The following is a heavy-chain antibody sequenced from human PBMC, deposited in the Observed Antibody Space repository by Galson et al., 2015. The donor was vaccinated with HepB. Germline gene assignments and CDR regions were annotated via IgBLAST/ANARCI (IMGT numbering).Heavy chain of an antibody. D-gene: IGHD2-8*02. V-gene: IGHV5-51*03. Sequence: QSGAEVKKPGESLKISCKGSAYTFTTSWIDWVRQMPGRGLEWVGVIYPGDSDTRYSPTFQGQVTISADKSIDTAYLQWSSLKASDTAIYYCARRRCTGGFCSYYDYWGQGTLVSVSS. CDR2: IYPGDSDT. J-gene: IGHJ4*02. CDR1: AYTFTTSW. CDR3: ARRRCTGGFCSYYDY.